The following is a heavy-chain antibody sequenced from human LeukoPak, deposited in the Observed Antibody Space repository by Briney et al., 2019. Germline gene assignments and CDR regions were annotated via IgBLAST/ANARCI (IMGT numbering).Heavy chain of an antibody. CDR3: ARDLTRYYSSTSCYIEDYYYGMDV. D-gene: IGHD2-2*02. Sequence: ASVKVSCTASGYTFTGYYMHWVRQAPGQGLEWMGWINPNSGGTNYAQKFQGRVTMTRDTSISTAYTELSRLRSDDTAVYYCARDLTRYYSSTSCYIEDYYYGMDVWGQGTTVTVSS. CDR2: INPNSGGT. V-gene: IGHV1-2*02. CDR1: GYTFTGYY. J-gene: IGHJ6*02.